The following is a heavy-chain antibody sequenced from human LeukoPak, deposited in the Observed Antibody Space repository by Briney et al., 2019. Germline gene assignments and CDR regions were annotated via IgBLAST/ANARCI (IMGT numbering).Heavy chain of an antibody. CDR1: GESFDGFY. D-gene: IGHD3-9*01. V-gene: IGHV4-34*01. Sequence: SETLSLTCAVYGESFDGFYWNWIRQPPGKGLEWIGEINYSGTSDYNPALKSRVAISADSSKRQFSLDLTSATAADTAVYYCAIRLATSRLATATTWFDPWGQGTLVSVSS. CDR2: INYSGTS. J-gene: IGHJ5*02. CDR3: AIRLATSRLATATTWFDP.